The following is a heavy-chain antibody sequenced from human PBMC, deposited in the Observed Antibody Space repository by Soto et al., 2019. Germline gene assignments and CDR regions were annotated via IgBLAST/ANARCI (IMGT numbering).Heavy chain of an antibody. Sequence: VQLVESGGGVVQPGRSLRLSCAASGFTFSSYGMHWVRQAPGKGLEWVAVISYDGSNKYYADSVKGRFTISRDNSKNTLYLQMNSLRAEDTAVYYCAKEPYSSGWGPLDYWGQGTLVTVSA. CDR1: GFTFSSYG. J-gene: IGHJ4*02. V-gene: IGHV3-30*18. CDR3: AKEPYSSGWGPLDY. D-gene: IGHD6-19*01. CDR2: ISYDGSNK.